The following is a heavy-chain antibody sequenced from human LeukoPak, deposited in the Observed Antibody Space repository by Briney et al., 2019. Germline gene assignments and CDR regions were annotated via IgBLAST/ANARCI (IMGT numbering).Heavy chain of an antibody. J-gene: IGHJ4*02. D-gene: IGHD1-26*01. V-gene: IGHV4-59*01. CDR1: GVSISSYY. CDR3: ARGESYHSF. Sequence: SETLSLTCTVSGVSISSYYWSWVRQPPGKGLEWIGYIYYSGSTNYNPSLKSRVTISVDTSKNQFSFKLSSVTAADTAVYYCARGESYHSFWGQGTLVTVSS. CDR2: IYYSGST.